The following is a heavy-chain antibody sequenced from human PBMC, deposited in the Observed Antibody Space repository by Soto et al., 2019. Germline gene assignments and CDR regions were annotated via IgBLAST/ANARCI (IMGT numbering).Heavy chain of an antibody. Sequence: PSETLSLTCTVSGGSISSGGYYWSWIRQHPGKGLEWIGYIYYSGSTYCNPSLKSRVTISVDTSKNQFSLKLSSVTAADTAVYYCARDRRYYYDSSGYYLSGGAYWFDPWGQGTLVTVSS. CDR3: ARDRRYYYDSSGYYLSGGAYWFDP. D-gene: IGHD3-22*01. CDR2: IYYSGST. CDR1: GGSISSGGYY. J-gene: IGHJ5*02. V-gene: IGHV4-31*03.